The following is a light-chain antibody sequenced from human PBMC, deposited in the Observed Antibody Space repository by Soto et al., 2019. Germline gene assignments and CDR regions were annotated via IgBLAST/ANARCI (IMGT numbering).Light chain of an antibody. Sequence: QSVLTQPRSVSGSPGQSVTISCTGTSSDVGAHNYVSWYQQHPGKAPKLLISFVTKRPSGVPARFSGSKSGNTASLTISGLQAEDEADYYCCTWGGRSVFGTGTKLTVL. J-gene: IGLJ1*01. CDR2: FVT. V-gene: IGLV2-11*01. CDR1: SSDVGAHNY. CDR3: CTWGGRSV.